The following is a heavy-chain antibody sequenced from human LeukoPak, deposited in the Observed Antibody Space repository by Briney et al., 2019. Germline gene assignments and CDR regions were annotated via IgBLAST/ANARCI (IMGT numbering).Heavy chain of an antibody. CDR3: ASVGYYYDSSGYYPN. D-gene: IGHD3-22*01. CDR1: GFTFSSYS. Sequence: GGSLRLSCAASGFTFSSYSMNWVRQAPGKGLEWVSSISSSSSYIYYADSVKGRFTISRDNAKNSLYLQMNSLRAEDTAVYYCASVGYYYDSSGYYPNWGQGTLVTVSS. V-gene: IGHV3-21*01. J-gene: IGHJ4*02. CDR2: ISSSSSYI.